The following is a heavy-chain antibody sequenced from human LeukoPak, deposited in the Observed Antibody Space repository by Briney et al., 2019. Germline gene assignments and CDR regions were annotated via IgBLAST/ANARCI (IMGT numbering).Heavy chain of an antibody. CDR3: ARDRSAEYMDV. V-gene: IGHV4-39*07. Sequence: PSETLSLTCTVSSGSISTSNYYWGWVRQPPGKALEWIGNIFYSGSTYYSPSLKSRVTISLDTSRNQFSLKLSSVTAADTAVYYCARDRSAEYMDVWGKGTTVTISS. J-gene: IGHJ6*03. D-gene: IGHD1-14*01. CDR2: IFYSGST. CDR1: SGSISTSNYY.